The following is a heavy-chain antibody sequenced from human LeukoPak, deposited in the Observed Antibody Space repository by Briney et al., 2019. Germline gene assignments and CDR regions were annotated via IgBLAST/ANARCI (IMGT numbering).Heavy chain of an antibody. D-gene: IGHD3-9*01. CDR2: IKQDGSEE. J-gene: IGHJ4*02. CDR1: GFPLSNYH. Sequence: GGSLRLSCAASGFPLSNYHMHWVRQAPGKGLEWVANIKQDGSEEYYVDSVKGRFTISRDNAKNSLYLQMNSLRAEDTAVYYCARSGKGYLDWLREFWYFDYWGQGTLVTVSS. V-gene: IGHV3-7*01. CDR3: ARSGKGYLDWLREFWYFDY.